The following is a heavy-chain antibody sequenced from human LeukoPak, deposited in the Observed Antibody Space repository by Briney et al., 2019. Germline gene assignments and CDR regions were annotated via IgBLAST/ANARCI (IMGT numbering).Heavy chain of an antibody. V-gene: IGHV3-74*01. CDR1: GFTFSKHW. CDR2: INSDGSST. J-gene: IGHJ4*02. D-gene: IGHD2-8*01. CDR3: AKDPDCTSGICYTFFDY. Sequence: GGSLRLSCAASGFTFSKHWTHWVRQAPGKGLVWVSRINSDGSSTTYADSVKGRFTISRDNSKNTLYLQMNSLRAEDTAVYYCAKDPDCTSGICYTFFDYWGQGTLVTVSS.